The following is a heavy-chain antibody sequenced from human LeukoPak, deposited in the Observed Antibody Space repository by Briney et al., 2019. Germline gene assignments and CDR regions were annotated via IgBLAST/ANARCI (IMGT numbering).Heavy chain of an antibody. CDR3: ARDQDTYYYGSGSQPGY. CDR1: GYTFTSYG. D-gene: IGHD3-10*01. Sequence: GASVKVSCKASGYTFTSYGISWVRQAPGQGLEWMGWISAYNGNTNYAQKLQGRVTMTTDTSTSTAYMELRSLRSDDTAVYYCARDQDTYYYGSGSQPGYWGQGALVTVSS. V-gene: IGHV1-18*01. CDR2: ISAYNGNT. J-gene: IGHJ4*02.